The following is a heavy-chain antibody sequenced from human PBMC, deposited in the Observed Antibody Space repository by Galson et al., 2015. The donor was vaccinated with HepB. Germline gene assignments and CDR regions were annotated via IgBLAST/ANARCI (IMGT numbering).Heavy chain of an antibody. D-gene: IGHD4-17*01. CDR2: ISHDGSKI. CDR1: GFPFSSYG. J-gene: IGHJ3*02. CDR3: AKDPRQNAVTTGNNAFDI. V-gene: IGHV3-30*18. Sequence: SLRLSCAASGFPFSSYGMHWVRQAPDKGLEWVAVISHDGSKIYYVDSVQGRFTISRDNSKNTLYLQMNSLRAEDTAVYYCAKDPRQNAVTTGNNAFDIWGQGTMVIVSP.